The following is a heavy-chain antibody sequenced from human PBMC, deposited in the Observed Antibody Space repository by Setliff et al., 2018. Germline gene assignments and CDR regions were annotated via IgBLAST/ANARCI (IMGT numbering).Heavy chain of an antibody. CDR1: GGSISSHY. D-gene: IGHD2-2*01. Sequence: SETLSLTCTVSGGSISSHYWSWIRQPSGKGLEWIGSIYYRGTTNYNPSLRSRVTMFVDTSITQFSLKLSSVTAADTAVYYCARAYCSSTICYERLDYWGQGTLVTVSS. CDR3: ARAYCSSTICYERLDY. J-gene: IGHJ4*02. CDR2: IYYRGTT. V-gene: IGHV4-59*11.